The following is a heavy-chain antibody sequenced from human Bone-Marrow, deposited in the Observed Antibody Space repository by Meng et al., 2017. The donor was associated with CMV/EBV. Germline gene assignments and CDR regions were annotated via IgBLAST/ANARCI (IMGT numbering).Heavy chain of an antibody. J-gene: IGHJ4*02. D-gene: IGHD2-2*02. V-gene: IGHV3-7*03. Sequence: GESLKISCAASGFSFSTYWMTWVRQAPGKGLEWVANIKQDGSEKYYVDSVKGRFTISRDNAKNSLYLQMNSLRAEDTAVYYCVPYCSSTSCYRVFDYWGQGTLVTVSS. CDR1: GFSFSTYW. CDR2: IKQDGSEK. CDR3: VPYCSSTSCYRVFDY.